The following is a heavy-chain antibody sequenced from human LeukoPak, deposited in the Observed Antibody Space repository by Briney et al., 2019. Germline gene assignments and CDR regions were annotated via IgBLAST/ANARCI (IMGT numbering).Heavy chain of an antibody. CDR2: ISTGGTTI. J-gene: IGHJ4*02. D-gene: IGHD4-17*01. Sequence: GGSLRLSCAASGFTFSDYYMSWIRQAPGKGLEWVSYISTGGTTIYYADSVKGRFTISRDNAKNSLYLQMNSLRAEDTAVYYCARDPYTVTLGGDFDYWGQRTLVTASS. CDR3: ARDPYTVTLGGDFDY. V-gene: IGHV3-11*04. CDR1: GFTFSDYY.